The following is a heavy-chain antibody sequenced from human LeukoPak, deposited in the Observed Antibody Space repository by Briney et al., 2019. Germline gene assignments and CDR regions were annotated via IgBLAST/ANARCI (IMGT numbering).Heavy chain of an antibody. D-gene: IGHD4-17*01. Sequence: PSETLSLTCTVSGGSISGYYWSWIRQPPGKGLEWIGYIHYTGRTDYSPSLKSRVSLSVDLSKNQFSLELTSVTAADTAIYFCARMVGGDYEDYWGQGTLVTVSS. CDR2: IHYTGRT. CDR1: GGSISGYY. J-gene: IGHJ4*02. CDR3: ARMVGGDYEDY. V-gene: IGHV4-59*01.